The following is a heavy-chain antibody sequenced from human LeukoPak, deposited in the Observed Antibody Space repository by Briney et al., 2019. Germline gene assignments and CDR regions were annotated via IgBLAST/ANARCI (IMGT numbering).Heavy chain of an antibody. CDR3: ARAYTYGLGY. V-gene: IGHV1-46*01. D-gene: IGHD5-18*01. CDR1: GYTLTELS. J-gene: IGHJ4*02. Sequence: ASVKVSCKVSGYTLTELSMHWVRQAPGQGLEWMGTINPSNSYTSYAQKFQGRVTMTRDTSTSTVYMELSSLRSEDTAVYYCARAYTYGLGYWGQGIPVTVSS. CDR2: INPSNSYT.